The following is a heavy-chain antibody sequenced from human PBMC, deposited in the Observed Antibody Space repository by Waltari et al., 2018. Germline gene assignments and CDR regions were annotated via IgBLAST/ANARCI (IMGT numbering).Heavy chain of an antibody. CDR3: AKDSNLYVSSGYYVILDY. CDR2: ISGSAITT. Sequence: EVQLVESGGDLVQPGESLRLSCAVSGFTFSSYAMSWVRQAPGKGLEWVSTISGSAITTYYADSVKGRFAISRDNSKNTLYLQMNSLRAEDTAIYYCAKDSNLYVSSGYYVILDYWGQGTLVTVSS. J-gene: IGHJ4*02. V-gene: IGHV3-23*04. D-gene: IGHD3-22*01. CDR1: GFTFSSYA.